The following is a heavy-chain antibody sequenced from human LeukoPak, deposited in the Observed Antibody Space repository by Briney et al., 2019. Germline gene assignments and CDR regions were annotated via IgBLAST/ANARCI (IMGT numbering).Heavy chain of an antibody. Sequence: SETLSLTCTVSGGSISSYYWNWIRQPPGKGLEWIGYIYYSGTTNYNPSLKSRVSMSVDTSKNQFSLKLSSVTAADTAVYYCARDYRNYYGSGSYYEIFDYWGRGTLVTVSS. CDR3: ARDYRNYYGSGSYYEIFDY. CDR1: GGSISSYY. CDR2: IYYSGTT. J-gene: IGHJ4*02. D-gene: IGHD3-10*01. V-gene: IGHV4-59*12.